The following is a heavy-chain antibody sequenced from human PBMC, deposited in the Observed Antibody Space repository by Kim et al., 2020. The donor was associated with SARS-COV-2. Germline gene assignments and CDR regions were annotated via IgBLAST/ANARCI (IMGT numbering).Heavy chain of an antibody. V-gene: IGHV4-38-2*02. J-gene: IGHJ5*02. CDR1: GYSISSGYY. CDR3: ARVRSGPGSGKYSSGWNWFDP. CDR2: IYHSGST. D-gene: IGHD6-19*01. Sequence: SETLSLTCTISGYSISSGYYWGWIRQPPGKGLEWIGSIYHSGSTYYNPSLKSRVTISVDTSKNQFSLKLSSVTAADTAVYYCARVRSGPGSGKYSSGWNWFDPWGQGTLVTVSS.